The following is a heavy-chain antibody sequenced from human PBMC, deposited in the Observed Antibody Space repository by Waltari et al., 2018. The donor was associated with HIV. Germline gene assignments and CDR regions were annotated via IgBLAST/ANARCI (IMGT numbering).Heavy chain of an antibody. D-gene: IGHD2-2*01. CDR2: INPDNGDT. CDR3: ARALSTTWHNLDY. V-gene: IGHV1-2*04. J-gene: IGHJ4*02. Sequence: QVQLIQSGAEMKKPGASMKVSCKASEYTFPTYHIHWVRQAPGEGLEWMGWINPDNGDTQYAQKFQGWVSMTRDTSINTAYMNLTRLRSEDSAVYYCARALSTTWHNLDYWGQGTLVTVSS. CDR1: EYTFPTYH.